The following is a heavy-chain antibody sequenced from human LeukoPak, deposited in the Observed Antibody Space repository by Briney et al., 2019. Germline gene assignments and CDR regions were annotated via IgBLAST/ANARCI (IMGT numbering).Heavy chain of an antibody. D-gene: IGHD3-22*01. CDR3: ARDKIGYYDSSGYAFDI. J-gene: IGHJ3*02. CDR2: INPNSGGT. CDR1: GYTFTGYY. Sequence: ASVKVSCKASGYTFTGYYMHWVRQAPGQGLECMGRINPNSGGTNYAQKFQGRVTMTRDTSISTAYMELSRLRSDDTAVYYCARDKIGYYDSSGYAFDIWGQGTMVTVSS. V-gene: IGHV1-2*06.